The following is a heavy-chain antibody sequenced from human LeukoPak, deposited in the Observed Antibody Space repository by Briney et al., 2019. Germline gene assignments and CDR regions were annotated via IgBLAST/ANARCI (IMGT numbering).Heavy chain of an antibody. D-gene: IGHD3-22*01. J-gene: IGHJ4*02. CDR2: INPNSGGT. Sequence: ASVKVSCKASGYTFTGYYMHWVRQAPGQGLEWMGWINPNSGGTNYAQKLQGTVTMTTDTSTSTAYMELRSLRSDDTAVYYCARIRYYYDSSGYYSYYFDYWGQGTLVTVSS. CDR3: ARIRYYYDSSGYYSYYFDY. V-gene: IGHV1-2*02. CDR1: GYTFTGYY.